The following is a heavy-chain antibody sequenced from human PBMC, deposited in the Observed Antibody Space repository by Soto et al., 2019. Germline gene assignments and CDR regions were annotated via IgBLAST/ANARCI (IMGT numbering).Heavy chain of an antibody. CDR3: ARTYYFDY. CDR1: GYTFTNFG. CDR2: ISAGNGNT. V-gene: IGHV1-3*01. Sequence: ASVKVSCKASGYTFTNFGISWVRQAPGQRLEWMGWISAGNGNTKYSQKFQGRVTMTSDTSANTAYMELSSLRSEDKAVYYCARTYYFDYWGQGTLVTVS. J-gene: IGHJ4*02.